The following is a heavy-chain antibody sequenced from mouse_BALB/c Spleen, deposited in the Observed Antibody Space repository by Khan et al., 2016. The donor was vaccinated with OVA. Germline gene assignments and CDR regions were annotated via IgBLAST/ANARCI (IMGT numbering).Heavy chain of an antibody. Sequence: VQLQESGGDLMKPGASVKISCKATGYTFSSYWIEWVKQRPGHGLEWIGQIFPGSVSITYNEKFKGKATFTADTSSNTAYMQLSSLTSEDSAVYYCARGGYGWFAFWGQGTLVTVSA. V-gene: IGHV1-9*01. J-gene: IGHJ3*01. CDR2: IFPGSVSI. CDR3: ARGGYGWFAF. D-gene: IGHD2-2*01. CDR1: GYTFSSYW.